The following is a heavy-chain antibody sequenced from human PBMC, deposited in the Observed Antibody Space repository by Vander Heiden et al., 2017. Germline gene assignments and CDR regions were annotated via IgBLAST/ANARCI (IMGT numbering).Heavy chain of an antibody. V-gene: IGHV4-39*01. Sequence: QLQLQESGPGLVTPSETLSLTCNVSGDSIITESYYWGWIRQSPGKGREWIGSIYYGGSTYYNPSLKSRVTLSVDTSKNLFSLRVTSVTAADTAVDDCARASVWNYPDYWGQGTLGTVSS. CDR1: GDSIITESYY. CDR2: IYYGGST. CDR3: ARASVWNYPDY. D-gene: IGHD1-7*01. J-gene: IGHJ4*02.